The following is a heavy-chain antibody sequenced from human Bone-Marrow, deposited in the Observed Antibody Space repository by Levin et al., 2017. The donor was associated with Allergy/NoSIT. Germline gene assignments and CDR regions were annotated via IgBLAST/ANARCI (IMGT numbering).Heavy chain of an antibody. CDR1: GSSISSNTY. D-gene: IGHD2-21*01. J-gene: IGHJ4*02. V-gene: IGHV4-38-2*01. CDR2: ILHSGST. CDR3: ARAGMWFTRHEY. Sequence: KASETLSLTCAVSGSSISSNTYWAWIRQPPGKGLEWLGSILHSGSTSYNPSLKSRVTILLDTSKNQFSLKLSSVTAADTAVYLCARAGMWFTRHEYWGQGTLVTVSS.